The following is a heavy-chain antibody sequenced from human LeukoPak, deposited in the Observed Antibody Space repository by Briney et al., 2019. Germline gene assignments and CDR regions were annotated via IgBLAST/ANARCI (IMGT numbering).Heavy chain of an antibody. CDR1: GFTFSSYS. CDR2: ISSSSSYI. V-gene: IGHV3-21*01. J-gene: IGHJ4*02. D-gene: IGHD1-20*01. CDR3: ARNNWMAFDY. Sequence: GGSLRLSCAASGFTFSSYSLDWVRQAPGKGLEWVSSISSSSSYIYYADSVKGRFTISRDNAKNSLYLQMNSLRAEDTAVYYCARNNWMAFDYWGQGTLVTVSS.